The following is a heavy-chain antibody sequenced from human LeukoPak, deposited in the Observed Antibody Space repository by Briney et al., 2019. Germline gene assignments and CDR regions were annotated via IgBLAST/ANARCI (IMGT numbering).Heavy chain of an antibody. D-gene: IGHD1-26*01. CDR3: AKDRGWELLRGYYFDY. J-gene: IGHJ4*02. CDR1: GFTFSSYA. CDR2: ISGSGGST. V-gene: IGHV3-23*01. Sequence: GGSLRLSCAASGFTFSSYAMSWVRQAPGKGLEWVSAISGSGGSTYYADSVKGRFTISRDNSKNTLYLQMNSLRAEDTAVYYCAKDRGWELLRGYYFDYWGQGTLVTVSS.